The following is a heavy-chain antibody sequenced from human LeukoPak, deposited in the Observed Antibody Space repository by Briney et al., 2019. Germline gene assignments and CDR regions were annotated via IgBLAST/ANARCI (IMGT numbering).Heavy chain of an antibody. CDR3: TTGIIAVAALDY. J-gene: IGHJ4*02. V-gene: IGHV3-15*01. D-gene: IGHD6-19*01. CDR2: IKSKTDGGTT. CDR1: GFTFSNAW. Sequence: GGSLRLSCAASGFTFSNAWMSWVRQAPGKGLEWVGRIKSKTDGGTTDYAAPVKGRFTISRDDSKNTLYLQMNSLKTEDTAVYYCTTGIIAVAALDYWAREPWSPSPQ.